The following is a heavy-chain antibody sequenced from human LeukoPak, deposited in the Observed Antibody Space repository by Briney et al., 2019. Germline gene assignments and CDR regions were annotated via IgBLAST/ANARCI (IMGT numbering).Heavy chain of an antibody. Sequence: SETLSLTCTVSGGSISSYYWSWIRQPPGKGLEWIGYIYYSGSTNYNPSLKSRVTISVDTSKNQLSLKLSSVTAADTAVYYCARGYSSGWYNYYYGMDVWGQGTTVTVSS. V-gene: IGHV4-59*01. D-gene: IGHD6-19*01. CDR2: IYYSGST. CDR1: GGSISSYY. CDR3: ARGYSSGWYNYYYGMDV. J-gene: IGHJ6*02.